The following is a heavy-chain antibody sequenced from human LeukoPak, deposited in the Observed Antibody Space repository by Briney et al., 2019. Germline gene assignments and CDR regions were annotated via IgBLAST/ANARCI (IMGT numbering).Heavy chain of an antibody. J-gene: IGHJ5*02. V-gene: IGHV1-46*01. CDR3: ARGPHRRTYDRDNWFYP. D-gene: IGHD3-3*01. Sequence: ASVKVSCKASGYTFTSYYMYWVRQAPGQGLEWMGIINPSGDNTNYAQKFQGRVTMTRDMSTTTVYMELSSLRSEDTAVYYCARGPHRRTYDRDNWFYPWGQGTLVTVSS. CDR1: GYTFTSYY. CDR2: INPSGDNT.